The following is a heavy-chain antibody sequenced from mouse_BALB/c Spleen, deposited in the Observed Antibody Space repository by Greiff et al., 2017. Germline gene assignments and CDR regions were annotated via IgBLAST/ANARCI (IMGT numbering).Heavy chain of an antibody. J-gene: IGHJ3*01. D-gene: IGHD2-10*01. CDR3: ARPYYGTIAPAWFAY. Sequence: QVQLKESGAELVRPGTSVKISCKASGYAFTNYWLGWVKQRPGHGLEWIGDIYPGSGNTYYNEKFKGKATLTADKSSSTAYMQLSSLTSEDSAVYFCARPYYGTIAPAWFAYWGQGTLVTVSA. CDR1: GYAFTNYW. V-gene: IGHV1-63*01. CDR2: IYPGSGNT.